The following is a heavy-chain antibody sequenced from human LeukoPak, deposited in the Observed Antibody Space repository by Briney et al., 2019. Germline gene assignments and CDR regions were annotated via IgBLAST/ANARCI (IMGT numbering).Heavy chain of an antibody. CDR3: AKNGDRGAYCSGGSCYPYYYYYMDV. D-gene: IGHD2-15*01. CDR1: GVTLSINY. Sequence: PGGSLRLSCAPSGVTLSINYMSWVRQAPGEGLEWVSAIPAIGGTPYYADSVKGRFTISRDNSKNTLYLHINSLRAEDTAIYYCAKNGDRGAYCSGGSCYPYYYYYMDVWGKGTTVTISS. J-gene: IGHJ6*03. V-gene: IGHV3-53*01. CDR2: IPAIGGTP.